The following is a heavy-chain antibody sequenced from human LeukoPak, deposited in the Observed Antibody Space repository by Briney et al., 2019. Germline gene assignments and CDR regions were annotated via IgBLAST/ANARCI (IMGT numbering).Heavy chain of an antibody. D-gene: IGHD1-1*01. Sequence: SETLSLTCTVSGGSISSYYWSWIRQPPGKGLEWIGYIYYSGSTNYNPSLKSRVTISVDTSKNQFSLKLSSVTAADTAVYYCARDVKYNWNDYAFDIWGQGTMVTVSS. V-gene: IGHV4-59*12. CDR2: IYYSGST. CDR1: GGSISSYY. CDR3: ARDVKYNWNDYAFDI. J-gene: IGHJ3*02.